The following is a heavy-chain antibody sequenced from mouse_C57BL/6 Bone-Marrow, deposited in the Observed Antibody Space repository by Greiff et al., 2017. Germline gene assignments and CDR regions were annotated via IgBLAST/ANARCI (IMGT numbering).Heavy chain of an antibody. CDR1: GFNIKDDY. CDR2: IDPENGDT. V-gene: IGHV14-4*01. J-gene: IGHJ1*03. CDR3: TTLIFFDV. D-gene: IGHD2-4*01. Sequence: EVQLQQSGAELVRPGASVKLSCTASGFNIKDDYMHWVKQRPEQGLEWIGWIDPENGDTEYASKFQGKATITADTSSNTAYLQLSSLTSEDTAVSYCTTLIFFDVWGTGTTVTVSS.